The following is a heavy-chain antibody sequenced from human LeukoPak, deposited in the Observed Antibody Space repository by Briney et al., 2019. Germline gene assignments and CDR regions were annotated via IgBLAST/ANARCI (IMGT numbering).Heavy chain of an antibody. V-gene: IGHV1-69*05. J-gene: IGHJ4*02. CDR1: GYTFTSYG. D-gene: IGHD3-22*01. Sequence: ASVKVSCKASGYTFTSYGISWVRQALGQGLEWMGRIIPIFGTANYAQKFQGRVTITTDESTSTAYMELSSLRSEDTAVYYCARDLTDYYDSSGYYYGYWGQGTLVTVSS. CDR2: IIPIFGTA. CDR3: ARDLTDYYDSSGYYYGY.